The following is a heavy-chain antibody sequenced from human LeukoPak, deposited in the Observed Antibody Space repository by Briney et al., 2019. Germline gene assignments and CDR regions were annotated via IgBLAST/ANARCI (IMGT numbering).Heavy chain of an antibody. CDR3: ANLPRELRFFGLYYYGMDV. V-gene: IGHV3-23*01. CDR2: ISGSDGST. D-gene: IGHD3-3*01. CDR1: GFTFGSYT. J-gene: IGHJ6*02. Sequence: PGGSLRLSCAASGFTFGSYTMNWVRQAPGKGLEWVSAISGSDGSTYYADSVKGRFTISRDNSKNTLYLQMNSLRAEDTAVYYCANLPRELRFFGLYYYGMDVWGQGTTVTVSS.